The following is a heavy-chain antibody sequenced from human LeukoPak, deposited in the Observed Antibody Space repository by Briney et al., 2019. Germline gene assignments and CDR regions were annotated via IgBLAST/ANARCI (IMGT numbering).Heavy chain of an antibody. CDR2: INWNSDNI. V-gene: IGHV3-9*01. CDR1: GFTFNDHA. J-gene: IGHJ3*02. CDR3: ARASYYYDTTGLGAVDI. Sequence: GGSLRLSCAASGFTFNDHAMYWVRQAPGKGLEWVSGINWNSDNIGYADSVKGRFTISRDGAKKSLFLQMNSLRTEDTALYYCARASYYYDTTGLGAVDIWGQGTMVTVSS. D-gene: IGHD3-22*01.